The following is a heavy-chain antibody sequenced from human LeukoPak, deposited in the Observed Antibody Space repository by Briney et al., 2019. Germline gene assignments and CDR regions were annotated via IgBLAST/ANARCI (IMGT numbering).Heavy chain of an antibody. V-gene: IGHV3-23*01. Sequence: GGSLRLSCAASGFSFSSHGMSWVREAPGKGLEWVSGIIGGAGGTYYADSVKGRFTISRDNAKNTLYLQMNSLKAEDTAVYYCAHGSMYQLDYWGQGTLVTVSS. D-gene: IGHD2-2*01. J-gene: IGHJ4*02. CDR1: GFSFSSHG. CDR3: AHGSMYQLDY. CDR2: IIGGAGGT.